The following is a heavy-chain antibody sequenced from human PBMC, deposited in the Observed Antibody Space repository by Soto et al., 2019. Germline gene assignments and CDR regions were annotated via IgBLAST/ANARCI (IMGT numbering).Heavy chain of an antibody. V-gene: IGHV3-7*01. Sequence: GGFLRLSCAASGFTFSSYWINWVRQTPGKGLEWVANIKGDGSEKYYVDSLKGRFTISRDNAKNSLYLHMNSLRAEDTAVYYCVRGTMAPGLDHWGQGTLVTVSS. CDR2: IKGDGSEK. J-gene: IGHJ4*02. CDR3: VRGTMAPGLDH. CDR1: GFTFSSYW. D-gene: IGHD3-3*01.